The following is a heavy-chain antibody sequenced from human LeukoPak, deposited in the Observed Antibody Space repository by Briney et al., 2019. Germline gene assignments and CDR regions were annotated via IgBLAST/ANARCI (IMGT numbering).Heavy chain of an antibody. CDR1: GFTFSNYG. D-gene: IGHD2-15*01. J-gene: IGHJ5*02. Sequence: GGSLRLSCAASGFTFSNYGMHWVRQAPGKGLEWVTVISYDGSDKYYADSVKGRFTISRDNSKNTLYLQMNSLRAEDTAVYYCAKQWSGGSSLYWFDPWGQGTLVTVSS. CDR3: AKQWSGGSSLYWFDP. V-gene: IGHV3-30*18. CDR2: ISYDGSDK.